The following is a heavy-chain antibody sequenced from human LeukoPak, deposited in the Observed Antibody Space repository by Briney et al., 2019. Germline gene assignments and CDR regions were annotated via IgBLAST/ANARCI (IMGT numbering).Heavy chain of an antibody. D-gene: IGHD1-26*01. Sequence: GGSLRLSCAASGFTFSSYEMNWVRQAPGKGLQWVSYISSSGSTIYYADSVKGRFTISRDNAKNSLYLQMNSLRAEDTAVYYCERDHYTAVGAKDYWGQGTLVTVSS. CDR1: GFTFSSYE. V-gene: IGHV3-48*03. J-gene: IGHJ4*02. CDR3: ERDHYTAVGAKDY. CDR2: ISSSGSTI.